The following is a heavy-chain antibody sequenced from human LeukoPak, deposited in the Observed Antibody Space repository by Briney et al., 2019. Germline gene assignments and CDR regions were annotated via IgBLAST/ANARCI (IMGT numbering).Heavy chain of an antibody. CDR1: GGSFSGYY. CDR3: ASPQDYDSSGYYYQGAFDY. J-gene: IGHJ4*02. V-gene: IGHV4-34*01. CDR2: INHSGST. Sequence: PSETLSLTCAVYGGSFSGYYWSWIRQSPGKGLEWIGEINHSGSTNYNPSLKSRVTISVDTSKNQFSLKLSSVTAADTAVYYCASPQDYDSSGYYYQGAFDYWGQGTLVTVSS. D-gene: IGHD3-22*01.